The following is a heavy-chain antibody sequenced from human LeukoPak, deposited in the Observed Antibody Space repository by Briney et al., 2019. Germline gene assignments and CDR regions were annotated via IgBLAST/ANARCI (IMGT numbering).Heavy chain of an antibody. CDR3: ARVSAMGY. J-gene: IGHJ4*02. Sequence: GGSLRLSCIASGFSFSGHWMHWARQLPGKGLVRVSRISPTGSTTSYADSVKGRFTISRDNSKNTLYLQMNSLRAEDTAVYYCARVSAMGYWGQGTLVTVSS. V-gene: IGHV3-74*01. D-gene: IGHD2-2*01. CDR1: GFSFSGHW. CDR2: ISPTGSTT.